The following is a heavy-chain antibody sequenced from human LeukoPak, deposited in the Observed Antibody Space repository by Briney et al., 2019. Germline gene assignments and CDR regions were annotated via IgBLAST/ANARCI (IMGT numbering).Heavy chain of an antibody. Sequence: ASVKVSCEDSGGTFSSYAISWVRQAPGQGLEWMGGIIPIFGTANYAQKFQGRVTITADKSTSTAYMELSSLRSEDTAVYYCARKVPNDSSGYYYRGQFDPWGQGTLVTVSS. CDR1: GGTFSSYA. V-gene: IGHV1-69*06. J-gene: IGHJ5*02. CDR2: IIPIFGTA. CDR3: ARKVPNDSSGYYYRGQFDP. D-gene: IGHD3-22*01.